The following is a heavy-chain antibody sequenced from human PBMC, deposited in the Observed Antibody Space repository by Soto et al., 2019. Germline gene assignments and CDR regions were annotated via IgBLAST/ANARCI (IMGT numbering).Heavy chain of an antibody. CDR1: GASISSGGYY. V-gene: IGHV4-31*03. CDR3: ARAGIAARDYFDY. J-gene: IGHJ4*02. Sequence: SETLSLTCTFSGASISSGGYYWSWIRQHPGKGLEWIGYIYYSGSTYYNPSLKSRVTISVDTSKNQFSLKLSSVTAADTAVYYCARAGIAARDYFDYWGQGTLVTVSS. D-gene: IGHD6-6*01. CDR2: IYYSGST.